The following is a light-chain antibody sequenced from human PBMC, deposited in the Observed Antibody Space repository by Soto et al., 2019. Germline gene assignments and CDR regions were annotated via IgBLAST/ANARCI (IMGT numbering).Light chain of an antibody. CDR3: QQSFVYPLT. J-gene: IGKJ4*01. CDR1: QSIRTY. Sequence: DIQMTQSPSSLSASVRDRVTITCRASQSIRTYLNWYQQKPGEAPKLLIHAASSLQGGVPSRFSGSGSGTDFTLTISSLQPEDSATYYCQQSFVYPLTFGGGTKVDIK. CDR2: AAS. V-gene: IGKV1-39*01.